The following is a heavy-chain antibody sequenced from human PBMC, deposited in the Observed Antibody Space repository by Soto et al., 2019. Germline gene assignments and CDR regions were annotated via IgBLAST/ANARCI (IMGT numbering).Heavy chain of an antibody. CDR2: INPNSGGT. V-gene: IGHV1-2*04. D-gene: IGHD1-7*01. CDR3: ARDGTGTTFGGYYYYGMDV. J-gene: IGHJ6*02. CDR1: GYTFTGYY. Sequence: GASVKVSCKASGYTFTGYYMHWVRQAPGQGLEWMGWINPNSGGTNYAQKFQGWVTMTRDTSISTAYMELSRLRSDDTAVYYCARDGTGTTFGGYYYYGMDVWGQGTTVTVS.